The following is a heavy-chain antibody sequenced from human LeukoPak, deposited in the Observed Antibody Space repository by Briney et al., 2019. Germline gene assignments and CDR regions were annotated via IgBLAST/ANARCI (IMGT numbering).Heavy chain of an antibody. V-gene: IGHV4-38-2*02. CDR1: GYSISSGYY. D-gene: IGHD3-3*01. J-gene: IGHJ5*02. Sequence: SETLSLTCTVSGYSISSGYYWGWIRQPPGKGLEWIGSIYHSGSTYYNPSLKSRVTISVDTSKNQFSLKLSSVTAADTAVYYCARGYYDFWSGYINWFDPWGQGTLVTVSS. CDR2: IYHSGST. CDR3: ARGYYDFWSGYINWFDP.